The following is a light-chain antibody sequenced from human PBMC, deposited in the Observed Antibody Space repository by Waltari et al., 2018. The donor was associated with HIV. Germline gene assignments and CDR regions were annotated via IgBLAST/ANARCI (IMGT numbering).Light chain of an antibody. CDR3: SSYTTRSTVI. J-gene: IGLJ2*01. V-gene: IGLV2-14*01. CDR1: STAVGHYDH. CDR2: EVS. Sequence: QSALTQPASVSGSPGQSRTNSCTGTSTAVGHYDHVPWYRQHPGKAPKLIIYEVSNRPSGVSNRFSGSKSVNTASLTISGLQAEDEADYYCSSYTTRSTVIFGGGTKLTVL.